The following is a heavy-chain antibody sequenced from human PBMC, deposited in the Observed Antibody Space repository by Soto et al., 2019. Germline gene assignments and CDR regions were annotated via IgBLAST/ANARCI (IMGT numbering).Heavy chain of an antibody. CDR3: ASGRRMVTVSDYCCGMDV. D-gene: IGHD5-18*01. V-gene: IGHV4-34*01. CDR1: GGSFSGYY. J-gene: IGHJ6*01. CDR2: INHRGST. Sequence: ETLSLTCAVYGGSFSGYYWSWIRQPPGKGLEWIGEINHRGSTNYNPSLKSRVTISVDTSKNQFSLKLSSVTAADTAVYYCASGRRMVTVSDYCCGMDVWGQGTTVTVSS.